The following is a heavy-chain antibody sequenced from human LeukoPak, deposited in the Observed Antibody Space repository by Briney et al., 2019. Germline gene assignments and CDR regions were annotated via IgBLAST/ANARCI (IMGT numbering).Heavy chain of an antibody. CDR3: ARSKRVVPAAPYYFDY. J-gene: IGHJ4*02. CDR1: GGSISSSNW. V-gene: IGHV4-4*02. CDR2: IYHSGST. Sequence: SETLSLTCAVSGGSISSSNWWSWVRQPPGKGLEWIGEIYHSGSTNYNPSLKSRVTISVDKSKNQFSLKLSSVTAADTAVYYCARSKRVVPAAPYYFDYWGQGTLVTVSS. D-gene: IGHD2-2*01.